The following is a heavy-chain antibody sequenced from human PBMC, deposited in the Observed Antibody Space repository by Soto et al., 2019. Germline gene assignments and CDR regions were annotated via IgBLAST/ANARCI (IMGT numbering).Heavy chain of an antibody. V-gene: IGHV3-48*02. CDR3: ARDLSWGSKWYYYMDV. Sequence: EVQLVESGGGLVQPGGSLRLSCAASGFTISGNAMNWVRQAPGRGLEWVSYISSSSTNIHYADSVRGRFTISRENAKNSLYLQINSLRDEDTAVYRCARDLSWGSKWYYYMDVWGKGTTVTVSS. CDR1: GFTISGNA. CDR2: ISSSSTNI. D-gene: IGHD3-16*01. J-gene: IGHJ6*03.